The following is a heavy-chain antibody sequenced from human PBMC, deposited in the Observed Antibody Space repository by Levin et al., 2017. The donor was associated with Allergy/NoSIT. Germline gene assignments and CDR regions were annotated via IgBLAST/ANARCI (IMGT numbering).Heavy chain of an antibody. CDR3: ARESLPWERKQWLVLGAFNL. D-gene: IGHD6-19*01. V-gene: IGHV4-59*01. CDR2: VHYSGST. Sequence: PGGSLRLSCTVSGDSISSYYWTWIRQPPGKGLEWIGNVHYSGSTNYNPSLKTRVTISVDTSKNQFSLKLTSMTTADTAVYYCARESLPWERKQWLVLGAFNLWGQGTLVTVSS. J-gene: IGHJ3*01. CDR1: GDSISSYY.